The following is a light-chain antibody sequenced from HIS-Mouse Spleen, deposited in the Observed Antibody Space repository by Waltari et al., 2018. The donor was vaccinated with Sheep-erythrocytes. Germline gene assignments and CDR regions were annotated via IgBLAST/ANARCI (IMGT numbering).Light chain of an antibody. CDR1: SSNIGSNT. V-gene: IGLV1-44*01. Sequence: QSVLTQPPSASGTPGQRVTISCSGSSSNIGSNTVNWYQQLPGTAPKLLIYSNKQRASGGPDRISGSKSGTSASLAISGLQAEDEADYYCAAWDDSLNGPVFGGGTKLTVL. CDR2: SNK. J-gene: IGLJ3*02. CDR3: AAWDDSLNGPV.